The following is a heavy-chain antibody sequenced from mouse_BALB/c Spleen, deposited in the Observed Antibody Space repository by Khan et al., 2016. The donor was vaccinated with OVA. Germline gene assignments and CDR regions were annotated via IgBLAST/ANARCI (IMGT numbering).Heavy chain of an antibody. D-gene: IGHD2-2*01. J-gene: IGHJ3*01. Sequence: VQLQQSGPELMKPGTSVKITCKASGYSFTTYYIHWVMQSHETSLEWIGYIDPYSGGTTYNQKFKGKATLTVDKSSITAYIHLSNLTSEDSAVYYCTRHGYVAWFTYWGQGTLVTVSA. V-gene: IGHV1S135*01. CDR2: IDPYSGGT. CDR1: GYSFTTYY. CDR3: TRHGYVAWFTY.